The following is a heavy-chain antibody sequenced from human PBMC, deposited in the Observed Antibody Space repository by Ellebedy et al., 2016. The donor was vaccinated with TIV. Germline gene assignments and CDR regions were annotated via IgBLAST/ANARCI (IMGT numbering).Heavy chain of an antibody. CDR1: GYSFTTFT. D-gene: IGHD2-15*01. CDR2: INPDNGDT. CDR3: ARARGGCSGDGCYSDFDF. Sequence: AASVKVSCKASGYSFTTFTIHWVRQAPGQRPEWMGWINPDNGDTKHSQKFQAIVTITRDTFASTAYMELGSLRSEDTAVYHCARARGGCSGDGCYSDFDFWGQGTLVTVSS. V-gene: IGHV1-3*01. J-gene: IGHJ4*02.